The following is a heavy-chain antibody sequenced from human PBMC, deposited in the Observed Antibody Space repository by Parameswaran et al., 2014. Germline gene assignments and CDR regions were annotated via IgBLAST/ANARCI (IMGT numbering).Heavy chain of an antibody. J-gene: IGHJ4*02. CDR2: IYYSGST. Sequence: VRQAPGKGLEWIGYIYYSGSTYYNPSLKSRVTISVDTSKNQFSLKLSSVTAADTAVYYCARDQGYYDFWSGYYQYYFDYWGQGTLVTVSS. V-gene: IGHV4-30-4*01. CDR3: ARDQGYYDFWSGYYQYYFDY. D-gene: IGHD3-3*01.